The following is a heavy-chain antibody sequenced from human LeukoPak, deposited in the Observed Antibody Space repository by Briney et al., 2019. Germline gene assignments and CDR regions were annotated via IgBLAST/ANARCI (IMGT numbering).Heavy chain of an antibody. CDR3: ARDSESLGYFQD. CDR1: GGSISSGSYY. J-gene: IGHJ1*01. D-gene: IGHD3-16*01. Sequence: SQTLSLTCTVSGGSISSGSYYWSWIRQPAGKGLEWIGRIYTSGSTNYNPSLKSRVTISVDTSKNQFSLKLSSVTAADTAVYYCARDSESLGYFQDWGQGTLVTVSS. V-gene: IGHV4-61*02. CDR2: IYTSGST.